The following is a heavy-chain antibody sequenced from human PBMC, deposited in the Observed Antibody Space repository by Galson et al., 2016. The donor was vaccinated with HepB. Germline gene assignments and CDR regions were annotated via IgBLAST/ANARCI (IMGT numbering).Heavy chain of an antibody. V-gene: IGHV3-73*01. D-gene: IGHD5-24*01. CDR3: AAHRRDVAADGGNYYFSGMDV. CDR1: GFTFSDSD. CDR2: ITHKGDNHAT. Sequence: SLRLSCAASGFTFSDSDIHWARQASGKGLEGVGRITHKGDNHATTYAASVKGRFTLSRDDSTNTASLQMNSLKTEATAVYYCAAHRRDVAADGGNYYFSGMDVWGQGTTVTVSS. J-gene: IGHJ6*02.